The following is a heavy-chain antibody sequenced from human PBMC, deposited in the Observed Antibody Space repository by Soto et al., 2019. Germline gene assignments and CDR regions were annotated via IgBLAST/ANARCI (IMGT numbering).Heavy chain of an antibody. CDR2: ISDYNGNT. CDR1: GYTFISYG. J-gene: IGHJ4*02. Sequence: QVQLVQSGAEVKKPGASVKVSCKASGYTFISYGISWVRQAPEQGLEWMGWISDYNGNTTYAQKLQGRVTMTTDTSTSTAYMELRRLRSYDTAVYYCARDLAAQIVDCWGQGTLVTVSS. D-gene: IGHD3-22*01. CDR3: ARDLAAQIVDC. V-gene: IGHV1-18*01.